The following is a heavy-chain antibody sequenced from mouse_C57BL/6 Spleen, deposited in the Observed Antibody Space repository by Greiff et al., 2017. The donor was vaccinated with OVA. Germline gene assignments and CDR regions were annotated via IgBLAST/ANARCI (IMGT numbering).Heavy chain of an antibody. Sequence: EVQLQQSGPELVKPGASVKIPCKASGYTFTDYNMDWVKQSHGKSLEWIGDINPNNGGTIYNQKFKGKATLTVDKSSSTAYMELRSLTSEDTAVYYCALWDRAMDYWGQGTSVTVSS. V-gene: IGHV1-18*01. J-gene: IGHJ4*01. CDR2: INPNNGGT. D-gene: IGHD3-3*01. CDR3: ALWDRAMDY. CDR1: GYTFTDYN.